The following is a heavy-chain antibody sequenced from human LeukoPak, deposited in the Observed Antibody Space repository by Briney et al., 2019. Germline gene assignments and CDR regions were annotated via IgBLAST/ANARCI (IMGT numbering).Heavy chain of an antibody. J-gene: IGHJ4*02. V-gene: IGHV3-7*01. D-gene: IGHD2-15*01. CDR3: ARVSRGIAANLCFDY. Sequence: PGGSLRLSCAASGFTFSDYWMGWVRQAPGKGLEWVANIKQDGSEKYSVDSVKGRFTISRDNAKNSLYLQMDSLRAEDMALYYCARVSRGIAANLCFDYWGQGTPVTVSS. CDR1: GFTFSDYW. CDR2: IKQDGSEK.